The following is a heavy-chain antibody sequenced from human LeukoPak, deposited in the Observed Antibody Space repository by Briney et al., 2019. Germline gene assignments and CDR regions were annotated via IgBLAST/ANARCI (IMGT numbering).Heavy chain of an antibody. V-gene: IGHV3-66*01. CDR2: IYSGGTT. CDR3: ARDQMNSRYSYGFSDY. Sequence: PGGSLRLSCAASGFTVSSNYMSWVRQAPGKGLEWVSVIYSGGTTYYADSVKGRFTISRDISKNILYLQMNSLRAEDTAVYYCARDQMNSRYSYGFSDYWAREPWSPSPQ. CDR1: GFTVSSNY. J-gene: IGHJ4*02. D-gene: IGHD5-18*01.